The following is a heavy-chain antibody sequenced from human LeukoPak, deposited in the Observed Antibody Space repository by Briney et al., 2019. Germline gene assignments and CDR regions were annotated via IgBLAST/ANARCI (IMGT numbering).Heavy chain of an antibody. CDR1: GFTFDDYA. D-gene: IGHD2-2*02. J-gene: IGHJ6*02. CDR3: AKDIYGYYSYGMDV. Sequence: PGGSLRLSWAASGFTFDDYAMPWVRQAPGKGLEWVSGISWNSGSIGYADSVKGRFTISRDNAKNSLYLQMNSLRAEDTALYYCAKDIYGYYSYGMDVWGQGTTVTVSS. CDR2: ISWNSGSI. V-gene: IGHV3-9*01.